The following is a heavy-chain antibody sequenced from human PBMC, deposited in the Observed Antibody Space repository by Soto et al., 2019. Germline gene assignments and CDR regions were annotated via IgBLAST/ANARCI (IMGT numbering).Heavy chain of an antibody. CDR3: ARERQGRDPILDY. Sequence: ASVKVSCKASGGTFSSYAISWVRQAPGKRLEWMGWIDAGNGNTKYSQKFQGRFTISRDNAKNTLHLQMNSLRDEDTAVYYCARERQGRDPILDYWGQGTLVTVSS. V-gene: IGHV1-3*01. CDR1: GGTFSSYA. CDR2: IDAGNGNT. J-gene: IGHJ4*02. D-gene: IGHD2-15*01.